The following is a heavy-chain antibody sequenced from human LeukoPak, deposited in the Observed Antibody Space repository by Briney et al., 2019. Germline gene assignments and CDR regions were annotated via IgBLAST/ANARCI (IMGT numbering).Heavy chain of an antibody. J-gene: IGHJ4*02. Sequence: PGGSLRLSCAASGYTFTSYYIHWVRQAPGQGLEWMGLINPSDDSANYAQEFQGRVAMTRDTSTNTVYVDLSSLRSEDTAVYYCAKAAGDTYGYRYYFDYWGQGTLVTVSP. D-gene: IGHD5-18*01. CDR1: GYTFTSYY. V-gene: IGHV1-46*01. CDR3: AKAAGDTYGYRYYFDY. CDR2: INPSDDSA.